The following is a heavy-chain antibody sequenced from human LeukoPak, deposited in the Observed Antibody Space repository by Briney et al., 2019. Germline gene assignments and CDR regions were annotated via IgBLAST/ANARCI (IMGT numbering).Heavy chain of an antibody. CDR3: ARSTSFTNFDWPPGFPTKPQCYYGMDV. CDR1: GYTFTSYG. CDR2: ISAYNGNT. Sequence: GASVKVSCKASGYTFTSYGISWVRQAPGQGLEWMGWISAYNGNTNYAQKLQGRVTMTTDTSTSTAYMELRSLRSDDTAVYYCARSTSFTNFDWPPGFPTKPQCYYGMDVWGQGTTVTVSS. V-gene: IGHV1-18*01. D-gene: IGHD3-9*01. J-gene: IGHJ6*02.